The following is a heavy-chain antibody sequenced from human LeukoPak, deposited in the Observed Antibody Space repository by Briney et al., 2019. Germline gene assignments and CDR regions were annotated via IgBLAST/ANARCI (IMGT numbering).Heavy chain of an antibody. CDR2: IYYSGNT. D-gene: IGHD3-3*01. J-gene: IGHJ4*02. Sequence: NASQTLSLTCTVSGCSISSADYYWNWIRQPPGKVLEWIRYIYYSGNTYYNPSLKSRVTMSLNTPKSQFPLKLSSVTAADTGVYSCARARYHFDLGWGQGTLVTVSS. CDR1: GCSISSADYY. V-gene: IGHV4-30-4*01. CDR3: ARARYHFDLG.